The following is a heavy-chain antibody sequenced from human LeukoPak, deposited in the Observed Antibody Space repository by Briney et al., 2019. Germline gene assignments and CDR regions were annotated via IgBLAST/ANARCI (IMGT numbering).Heavy chain of an antibody. D-gene: IGHD3-3*01. V-gene: IGHV1-69*13. Sequence: GASVKVSCKASGGTFSGYAISWVRQAPGQGLEWMGGIIPIFGTANYAQKFQGRVTITADESTSTAYMELSSLRSEDTAVYYCARVEPYDFWSGYYNIDYWGQGTLVTVSS. CDR1: GGTFSGYA. CDR3: ARVEPYDFWSGYYNIDY. J-gene: IGHJ4*02. CDR2: IIPIFGTA.